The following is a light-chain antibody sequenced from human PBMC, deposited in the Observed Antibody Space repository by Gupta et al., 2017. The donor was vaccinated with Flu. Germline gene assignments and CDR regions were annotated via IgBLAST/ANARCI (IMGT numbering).Light chain of an antibody. CDR1: QSLLHSNGYDY. Sequence: DIVMPQSPLPLPVTPGKPPSIPCRSSQSLLHSNGYDYLDWYLQKPGQSPQLLIYLGSNRASGVPDRFSGSGSGTDFTLKISRVEAEDVGVYYCMQALQTRTWTFGQGTKVESK. V-gene: IGKV2-28*01. CDR2: LGS. J-gene: IGKJ1*01. CDR3: MQALQTRTWT.